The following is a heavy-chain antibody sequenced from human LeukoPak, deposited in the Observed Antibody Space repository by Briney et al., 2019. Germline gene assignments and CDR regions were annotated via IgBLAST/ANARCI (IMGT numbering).Heavy chain of an antibody. Sequence: GSLRLSCAVSGFTVSSNYMSWVRQPPGKGLEWIGEINHSGSTNYNPSLKSRVTISVDTSKNQFSLKLSSVTAADTAVYYCARETSGWYVYYFDYWGQGTLVTVSS. J-gene: IGHJ4*02. V-gene: IGHV4-34*01. CDR1: GFTVSSNY. D-gene: IGHD6-19*01. CDR3: ARETSGWYVYYFDY. CDR2: INHSGST.